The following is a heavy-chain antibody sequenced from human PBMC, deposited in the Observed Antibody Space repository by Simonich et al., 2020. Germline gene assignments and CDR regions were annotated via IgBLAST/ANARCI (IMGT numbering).Heavy chain of an antibody. Sequence: VQMVQSGAEVKKPGASVKVSCKAFGYTFTGYYMHLVGQAPGQGVEWRGCINPHSGGTNSAQKFQGRVTMTRDTSISTAYMELSRLRSDDTAVYYCARVRFEAFDIWGQGTMVTVSS. V-gene: IGHV1-2*02. CDR3: ARVRFEAFDI. CDR2: INPHSGGT. J-gene: IGHJ3*02. CDR1: GYTFTGYY.